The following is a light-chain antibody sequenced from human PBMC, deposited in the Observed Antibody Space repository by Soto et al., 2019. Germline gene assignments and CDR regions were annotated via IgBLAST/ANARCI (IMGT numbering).Light chain of an antibody. J-gene: IGLJ2*01. Sequence: QSALTQPRSVSGSPGQSVTISCTGTASDVGAYNYVSRYQQHPGKAPKVMIYDVKKRPSGVPDRFSGSKFANTASLTISGLQAEDEADYYCCSYADTYTWLFGGGTQLTVL. CDR2: DVK. CDR1: ASDVGAYNY. V-gene: IGLV2-11*01. CDR3: CSYADTYTWL.